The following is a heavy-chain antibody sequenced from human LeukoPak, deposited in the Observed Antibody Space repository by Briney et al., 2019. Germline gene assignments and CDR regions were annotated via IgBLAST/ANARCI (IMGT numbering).Heavy chain of an antibody. J-gene: IGHJ4*02. CDR2: IYYSGST. CDR3: ARGRAAFHSMVRGVYPLNY. Sequence: PSETLSLTCTVSGGSISSGDYYWSWIRQPPGKGLEWIGYIYYSGSTYYNPSLKSRVTISVDTSKNQFSLKLSSVTAADTAVYYCARGRAAFHSMVRGVYPLNYWGQGTLVTVSS. D-gene: IGHD3-10*01. V-gene: IGHV4-30-4*01. CDR1: GGSISSGDYY.